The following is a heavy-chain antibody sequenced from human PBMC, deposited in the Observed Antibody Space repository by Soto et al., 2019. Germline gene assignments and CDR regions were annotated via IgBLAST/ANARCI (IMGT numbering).Heavy chain of an antibody. CDR1: GDSISSSFNNY. CDR3: ASGPTVHYFDY. J-gene: IGHJ4*02. Sequence: SETPALTFTISGDSISSSFNNYWGWIRQPPGEGLEWIASIDYSGRTFYNPSLRGRVTISVDASKSQFSLTLSSVTAADTAVYYCASGPTVHYFDYWGQGTLVTVSS. V-gene: IGHV4-39*01. CDR2: IDYSGRT. D-gene: IGHD4-17*01.